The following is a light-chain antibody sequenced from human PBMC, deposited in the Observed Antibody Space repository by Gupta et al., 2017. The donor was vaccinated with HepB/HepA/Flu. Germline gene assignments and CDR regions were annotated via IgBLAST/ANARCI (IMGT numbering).Light chain of an antibody. CDR2: VGADVSGG. J-gene: IGLJ3*02. CDR1: SGYSNYK. V-gene: IGLV9-49*02. Sequence: QPVLTQPPSASASLRASVTLTCTLSSGYSNYKVDWYQQRPGAGPRFVMRVGADVSGGPKGDGIPDRFSVWGSGLNRSLTITNVQGEDESDFHCSSDPGSRSTYGWVFCGGTKLTVL. CDR3: SSDPGSRSTYGWV.